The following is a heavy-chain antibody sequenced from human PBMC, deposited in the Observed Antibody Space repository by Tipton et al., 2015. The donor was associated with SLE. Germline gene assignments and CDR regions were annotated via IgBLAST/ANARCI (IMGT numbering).Heavy chain of an antibody. CDR3: ARGGFYVGSSYSPSFDP. V-gene: IGHV4-39*07. D-gene: IGHD3-22*01. Sequence: TLSLTCTVSGGSISSRGYYWGWIRQPPGKGLEWIGNIYYSGRTYYNPSLKSRVTISIDTSKNQFSLKLSSVTAADTAVYYCARGGFYVGSSYSPSFDPWGQGILVTVSS. CDR1: GGSISSRGYY. J-gene: IGHJ5*02. CDR2: IYYSGRT.